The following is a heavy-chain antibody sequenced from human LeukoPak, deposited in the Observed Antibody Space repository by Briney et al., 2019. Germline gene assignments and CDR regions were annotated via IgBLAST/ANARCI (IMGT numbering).Heavy chain of an antibody. CDR2: ISGSGGST. J-gene: IGHJ4*02. V-gene: IGHV3-23*01. D-gene: IGHD3-22*01. CDR3: AKERWSNYGSSGYIDY. Sequence: PGGSLRLSCAASGFTFSSYAMSWVRQAPGKGLEWVSTISGSGGSTYYADSVKGRFTISRDNSKNTLYVQMNSLRAEDTAVYYCAKERWSNYGSSGYIDYWGQGTLVTVSS. CDR1: GFTFSSYA.